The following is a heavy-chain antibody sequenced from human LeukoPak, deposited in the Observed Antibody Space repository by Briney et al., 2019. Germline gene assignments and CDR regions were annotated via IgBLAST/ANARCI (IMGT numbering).Heavy chain of an antibody. CDR3: AKYQRQWLPKGGFDY. J-gene: IGHJ4*02. V-gene: IGHV3-30*18. CDR1: GFTFSSYG. CDR2: ISYDGNNK. Sequence: GGSLRLSCAASGFTFSSYGMHWVRQAPGKGLEWVAVISYDGNNKYYADSVKGRFTISRDNSKNTLYLQMDNLRAEDTAVYYCAKYQRQWLPKGGFDYWGQGALVTVSS. D-gene: IGHD6-19*01.